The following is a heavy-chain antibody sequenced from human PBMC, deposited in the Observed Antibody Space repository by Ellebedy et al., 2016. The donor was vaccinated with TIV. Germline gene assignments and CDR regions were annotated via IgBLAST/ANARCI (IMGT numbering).Heavy chain of an antibody. CDR2: IHPNSGDT. Sequence: ASVKVSCXASGYTFIDYGIHWVRQAPGQGLDWVGRIHPNSGDTYYAQKFQGRVTMTRGTSISTVYMELSSLTSDDTAVYYCARDFYGSYEYWGQGTLVTVSS. CDR3: ARDFYGSYEY. D-gene: IGHD1-26*01. J-gene: IGHJ4*02. V-gene: IGHV1-2*02. CDR1: GYTFIDYG.